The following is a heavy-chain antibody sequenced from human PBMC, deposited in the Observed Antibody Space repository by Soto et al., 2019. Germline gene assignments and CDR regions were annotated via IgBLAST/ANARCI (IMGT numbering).Heavy chain of an antibody. D-gene: IGHD3-3*01. CDR2: ISSGGGST. CDR3: AKGEGGSPIYYDCYR. Sequence: EVQLLESGGGLVQPGGSLRLSCAASGFTFSSYAMTWVRQAPGKGLEWVSAISSGGGSTFYTDSVEGRFTISRDNPKNNLYLQMDRLRAEDTGGYYCAKGEGGSPIYYDCYRGGQGTLVTVSS. V-gene: IGHV3-23*01. J-gene: IGHJ4*02. CDR1: GFTFSSYA.